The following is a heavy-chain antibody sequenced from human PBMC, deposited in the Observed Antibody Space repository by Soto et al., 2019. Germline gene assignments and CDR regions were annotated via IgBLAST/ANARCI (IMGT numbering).Heavy chain of an antibody. CDR1: GFTFDDYA. CDR3: AKGPSHVDTAMVDY. Sequence: VQLVESGGGLVQPGRSLRLSCAASGFTFDDYAMHWVRQAPGKGLEWVSGISWNSGSIGYADSVKGRFTISRDNAKNSLYLQMNSLRAEDTALYYCAKGPSHVDTAMVDYWGQGTLVTVSS. CDR2: ISWNSGSI. D-gene: IGHD5-18*01. J-gene: IGHJ4*02. V-gene: IGHV3-9*01.